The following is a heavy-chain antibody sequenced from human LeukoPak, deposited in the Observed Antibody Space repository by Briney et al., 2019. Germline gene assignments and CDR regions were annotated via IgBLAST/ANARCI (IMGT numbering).Heavy chain of an antibody. CDR3: AREGTAAAGKRRSIQFDY. J-gene: IGHJ4*02. Sequence: GGSLRLSCAASGFTFSRYGMHGVRQAPGKGREWVAVIWYDGSNKYYADSVKGRFTISRDNSKNTLYLQMNSLRAQDTAVYYCAREGTAAAGKRRSIQFDYWGQGTLVTVSS. V-gene: IGHV3-33*01. CDR2: IWYDGSNK. CDR1: GFTFSRYG. D-gene: IGHD6-13*01.